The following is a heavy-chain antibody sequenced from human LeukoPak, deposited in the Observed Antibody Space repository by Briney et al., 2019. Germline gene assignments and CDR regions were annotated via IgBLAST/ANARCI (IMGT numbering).Heavy chain of an antibody. D-gene: IGHD6-19*01. Sequence: GGSLRLSCAASGFTFSNYGMHWVRQAPGKGLEWVAFIQYDGSNKYYADSVKGRFTISRDNSKNTLYLQMNSLRVEDTGVYYCAKVGSGWSLSGYWGQGTLVTVSS. V-gene: IGHV3-30*02. CDR3: AKVGSGWSLSGY. J-gene: IGHJ4*02. CDR2: IQYDGSNK. CDR1: GFTFSNYG.